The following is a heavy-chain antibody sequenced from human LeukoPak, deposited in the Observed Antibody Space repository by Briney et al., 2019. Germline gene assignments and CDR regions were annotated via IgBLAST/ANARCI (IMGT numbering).Heavy chain of an antibody. Sequence: PGGSLRLSCAASGFTFSSYSMNWVRQAPGKGLEWVSSISSSSSYIYYADLVKGRFTISRDNAKNSLYLQMNSLRAEDTAVYYCARDPPYCSSTSCSNSGGFDYWGQGTLVTVSS. D-gene: IGHD2-2*01. CDR3: ARDPPYCSSTSCSNSGGFDY. CDR1: GFTFSSYS. CDR2: ISSSSSYI. V-gene: IGHV3-21*01. J-gene: IGHJ4*02.